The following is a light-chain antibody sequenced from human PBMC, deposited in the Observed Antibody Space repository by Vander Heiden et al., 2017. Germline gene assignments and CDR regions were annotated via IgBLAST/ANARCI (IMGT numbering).Light chain of an antibody. V-gene: IGKV4-1*01. CDR3: QQYYSTPTWT. J-gene: IGKJ1*01. CDR1: QSVLYSSNNKNY. CDR2: WAS. Sequence: DIVMTQSPDSLAVSLGERATINCKSSQSVLYSSNNKNYLAWYQQKPGQPPKLLIYWASTRESGVPDRFSGSGSGTDFTLTISSLQAEDVAVYYCQQYYSTPTWTFGQGTKVXIK.